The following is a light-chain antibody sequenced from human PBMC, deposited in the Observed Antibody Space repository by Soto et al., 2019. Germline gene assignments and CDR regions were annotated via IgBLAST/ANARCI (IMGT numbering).Light chain of an antibody. CDR2: WAS. CDR1: QSILYSSNNKNY. CDR3: QHSYNIPYT. V-gene: IGKV4-1*01. J-gene: IGKJ2*01. Sequence: DIVMTQSPDSLAVSLGERATINCKSSQSILYSSNNKNYLAWYQQKPGQPPKLLIYWASIRESGVPDRFSGSGSGTDFTLTIISLQAEDVAVYYCQHSYNIPYTFGQGTKLEIK.